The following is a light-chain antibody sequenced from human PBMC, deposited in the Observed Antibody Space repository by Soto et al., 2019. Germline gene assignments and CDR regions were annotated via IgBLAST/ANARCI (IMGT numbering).Light chain of an antibody. CDR1: QTISNW. CDR3: QQYDSFSVT. Sequence: IQMTQSPSTLSASVGDRVTITCQASQTISNWLAWYQQKPGKAPKLLIYDVSALKRGVPPRFSGSGSGTEFTLTISSLQPEDFATYYCQQYDSFSVTFGQGTKVDIK. V-gene: IGKV1-5*01. CDR2: DVS. J-gene: IGKJ1*01.